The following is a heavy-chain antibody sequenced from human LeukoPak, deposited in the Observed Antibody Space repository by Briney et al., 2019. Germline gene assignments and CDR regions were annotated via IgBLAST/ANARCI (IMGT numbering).Heavy chain of an antibody. CDR1: GGTFSSYA. Sequence: SVKVSCKASGGTFSSYAISWVRQAPGQGLEWMGRIIPIFGTANYAQKFQGRVTITTDESTSTAYMELSSLRSEDTAVYYCARDSNPSNWNGAWAFDIWGQGTMVTVSS. CDR3: ARDSNPSNWNGAWAFDI. CDR2: IIPIFGTA. J-gene: IGHJ3*02. V-gene: IGHV1-69*05. D-gene: IGHD1-20*01.